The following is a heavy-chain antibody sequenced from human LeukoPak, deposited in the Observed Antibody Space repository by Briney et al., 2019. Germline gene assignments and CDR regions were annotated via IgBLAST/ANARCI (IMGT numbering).Heavy chain of an antibody. CDR1: GGSFSGYY. CDR3: ARGFPHSFSDYSNYVEAMNFDY. Sequence: SETLSLTCAVYGGSFSGYYWSWIRQPPGKGLEWIGEINHSGSTNYNPSLKSRVTISVDTSKNQFSLKLSSVTAADTAVYYCARGFPHSFSDYSNYVEAMNFDYWGQGTLVTVSS. V-gene: IGHV4-34*01. J-gene: IGHJ4*02. D-gene: IGHD4-11*01. CDR2: INHSGST.